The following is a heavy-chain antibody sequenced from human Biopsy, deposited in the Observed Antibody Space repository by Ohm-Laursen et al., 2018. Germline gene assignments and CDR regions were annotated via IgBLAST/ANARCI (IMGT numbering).Heavy chain of an antibody. V-gene: IGHV1-18*04. CDR2: IRTDNGAT. CDR1: GYTFTTYG. D-gene: IGHD3-16*01. J-gene: IGHJ3*01. CDR3: ARDIMNRIAGLVARSDVFDV. Sequence: GASVKVSCKAYGYTFTTYGISWVRQAPGQGLEWMGWIRTDNGATDYAQNLQGRVTMTTDTSTSTVYLELRRLISDDTAVYYCARDIMNRIAGLVARSDVFDVWGQGTLVTVSS.